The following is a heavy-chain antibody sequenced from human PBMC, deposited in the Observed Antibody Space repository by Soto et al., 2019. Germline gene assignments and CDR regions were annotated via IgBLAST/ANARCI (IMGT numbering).Heavy chain of an antibody. CDR3: AKEVSSYDSSGYYSGGAFDI. CDR1: GFTFSSYG. D-gene: IGHD3-22*01. J-gene: IGHJ3*02. CDR2: ISYDGSNK. Sequence: GGSLRLSCAASGFTFSSYGMHWVRQAPGKGLEWVAVISYDGSNKYYADSVKGRFTISRDNSKNTLYLQMNSLRAEDTAVYYCAKEVSSYDSSGYYSGGAFDIWGQGT. V-gene: IGHV3-30*18.